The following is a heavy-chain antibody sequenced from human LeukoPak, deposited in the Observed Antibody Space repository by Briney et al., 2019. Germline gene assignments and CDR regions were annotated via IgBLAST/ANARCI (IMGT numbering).Heavy chain of an antibody. D-gene: IGHD3-10*01. Sequence: SETLSLTCTVSGVSISSTSNQWGWIRQPPGKGLEWIGSIYYSGNTHYNPSLKSRVTISVDTSKNQFSLRLRSVTAADTAVYYCARAINGVIILYYFYYMDVWGKGTTVTVSS. CDR3: ARAINGVIILYYFYYMDV. CDR1: GVSISSTSNQ. J-gene: IGHJ6*03. CDR2: IYYSGNT. V-gene: IGHV4-39*07.